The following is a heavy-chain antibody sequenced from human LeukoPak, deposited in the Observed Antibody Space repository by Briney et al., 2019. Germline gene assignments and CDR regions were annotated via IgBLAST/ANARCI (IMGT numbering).Heavy chain of an antibody. Sequence: GGSLRLSCAASGFTFSSYWMSWVRQAPGKGLEWVANIKQDGSEKYYVDSVKGRFTISRDNAKNSLYLQMNSLRAEDTAVYYCARIGGSVDIGWFFDYWGQGTLVTVSS. CDR3: ARIGGSVDIGWFFDY. V-gene: IGHV3-7*03. D-gene: IGHD6-19*01. J-gene: IGHJ4*02. CDR2: IKQDGSEK. CDR1: GFTFSSYW.